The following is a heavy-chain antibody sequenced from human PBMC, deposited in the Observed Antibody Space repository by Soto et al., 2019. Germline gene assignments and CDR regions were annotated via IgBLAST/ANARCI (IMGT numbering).Heavy chain of an antibody. CDR2: IIPLFGTA. J-gene: IGHJ3*02. CDR1: GGTFSSYA. V-gene: IGHV1-69*12. Sequence: QVQLVQSGAEVKKPGSSVKVSCKASGGTFSSYAISWVRQAPGQGLEWMGGIIPLFGTANYAQKFQGSVTITADDTTSTAYMELSSLRSEDTAVYYCAREGFAEDAFDIWGQGTMVTVSS. CDR3: AREGFAEDAFDI.